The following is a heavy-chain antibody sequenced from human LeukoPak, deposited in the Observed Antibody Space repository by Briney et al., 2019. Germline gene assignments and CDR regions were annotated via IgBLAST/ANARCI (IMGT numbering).Heavy chain of an antibody. CDR2: ISYDGSNK. CDR1: GFTFSSYA. J-gene: IGHJ4*02. Sequence: GGSLRLSCAASGFTFSSYAMHWVRQAPGKGLEWVAVISYDGSNKYYADSVKGRFTISRDNSKNTLYLQMNSLRAEDTAVYYCAGGLGRWGQETLVTVSS. V-gene: IGHV3-30-3*01. D-gene: IGHD1-26*01. CDR3: AGGLGR.